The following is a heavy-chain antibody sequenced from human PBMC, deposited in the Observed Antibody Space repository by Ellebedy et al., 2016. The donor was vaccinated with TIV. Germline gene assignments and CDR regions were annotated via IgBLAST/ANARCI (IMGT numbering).Heavy chain of an antibody. V-gene: IGHV4-59*01. CDR2: IYSSGNS. CDR3: ARMLGTYFDS. J-gene: IGHJ4*02. CDR1: NVSISSYY. D-gene: IGHD1-1*01. Sequence: SETLSLTCIVSNVSISSYYWAWIRQPPGKGLEWIAFIYSSGNSNYNSSLKSRATISLDLSREQFSLKLRSVTAADTAVYYCARMLGTYFDSWGQGTLVTVSS.